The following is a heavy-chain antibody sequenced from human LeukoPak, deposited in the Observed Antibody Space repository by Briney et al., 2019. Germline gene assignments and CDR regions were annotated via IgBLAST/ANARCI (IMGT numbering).Heavy chain of an antibody. Sequence: ASVKVSCKASGYAFITYYIYWVRQAPGQGLECVGIINPSGGGTNYAQKFQDRVTVTTDMSTTTVYMELSSLTSEDTAVYYCARDNSVGGIAWWFDPWGQGTLVTVSS. CDR1: GYAFITYY. J-gene: IGHJ5*02. D-gene: IGHD1-26*01. V-gene: IGHV1-46*01. CDR3: ARDNSVGGIAWWFDP. CDR2: INPSGGGT.